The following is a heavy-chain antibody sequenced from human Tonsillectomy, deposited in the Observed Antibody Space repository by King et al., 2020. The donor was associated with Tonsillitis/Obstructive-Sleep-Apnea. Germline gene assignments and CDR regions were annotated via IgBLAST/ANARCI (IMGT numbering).Heavy chain of an antibody. CDR1: GYTFTSYY. D-gene: IGHD3-3*01. CDR3: ARRLSGYYYYMDV. CDR2: INPSGGST. Sequence: VQLVESGAEVKKPGASVKVSCKASGYTFTSYYMHWVRQAPGQGLEWMGIINPSGGSTSYAPKFQGRVTMTRDTSTSTVYMELSSLRSEDTAVYYCARRLSGYYYYMDVWGKGTTVTVSS. V-gene: IGHV1-46*01. J-gene: IGHJ6*03.